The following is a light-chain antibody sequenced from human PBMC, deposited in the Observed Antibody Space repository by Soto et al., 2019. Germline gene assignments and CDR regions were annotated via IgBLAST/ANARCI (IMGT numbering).Light chain of an antibody. CDR3: QHRGEWPPGAT. CDR1: QSVSKP. V-gene: IGKV3-11*01. CDR2: DAS. J-gene: IGKJ5*01. Sequence: EIVLTQSPATLSLSPGERATLSCRASQSVSKPLAWYQQKSGQAPRLLIYDASNRATGIPARFSGSGSGTDFTLTISSLEPKDFAVYYCQHRGEWPPGATFGQGTRLEI.